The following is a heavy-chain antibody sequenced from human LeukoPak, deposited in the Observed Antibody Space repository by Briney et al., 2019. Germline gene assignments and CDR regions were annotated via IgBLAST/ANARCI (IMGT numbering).Heavy chain of an antibody. J-gene: IGHJ4*02. CDR1: GFTYSDYY. CDR3: ARDPYDSSGYPDY. V-gene: IGHV3-11*01. Sequence: GGSLRLSCAASGFTYSDYYMSLIRQATGKGLEWVSYSSSSGGTMYYADSVKGRFTISRDNAKNSLYLQMNSLRAENTAVYYCARDPYDSSGYPDYWGQGTLVTVSS. D-gene: IGHD3-22*01. CDR2: SSSSGGTM.